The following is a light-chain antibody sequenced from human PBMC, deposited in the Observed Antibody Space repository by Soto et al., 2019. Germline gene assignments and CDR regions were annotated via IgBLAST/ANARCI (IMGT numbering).Light chain of an antibody. CDR2: GAS. CDR3: QQYDTSPRT. Sequence: EVMLTQSPGTLSLSPGERATLSCRASQSVSSNYIAWYQQKSGQAPRLLIYGASNRATGIPDRFSGSGSGTDYTVTIGRLEPEDFAVYDCQQYDTSPRTFGQGTKVEFK. CDR1: QSVSSNY. V-gene: IGKV3-20*01. J-gene: IGKJ1*01.